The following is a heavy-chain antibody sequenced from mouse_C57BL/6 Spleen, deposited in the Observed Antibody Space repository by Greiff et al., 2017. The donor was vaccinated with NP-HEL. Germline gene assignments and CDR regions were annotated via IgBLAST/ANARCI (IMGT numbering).Heavy chain of an antibody. J-gene: IGHJ3*01. Sequence: EVQLVESGAGLVKPGGSLTLSCSASGFTFSSYAMSWVRQTSEKRLEWFATITAGGSYTSYPDNVKGRITIPRDNAKNNLYLQMRHLKSEDTALYYCAGDEAYWGQGTLVTVSS. CDR1: GFTFSSYA. V-gene: IGHV5-4*01. CDR3: AGDEAY. CDR2: ITAGGSYT.